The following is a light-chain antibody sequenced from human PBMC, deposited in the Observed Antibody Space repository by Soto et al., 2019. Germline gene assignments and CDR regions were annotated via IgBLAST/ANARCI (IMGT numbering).Light chain of an antibody. Sequence: EVVMTQSPATLYVSSGERVTLSCRASQRVSSNLAWYQQKPGQAPRLLISGASTRAGDIPARFSGSGSGTEFTLTISSLQSEDFAVYYCQQYNKWPSTFGQGTRLEIK. CDR3: QQYNKWPST. J-gene: IGKJ5*01. CDR2: GAS. V-gene: IGKV3-15*01. CDR1: QRVSSN.